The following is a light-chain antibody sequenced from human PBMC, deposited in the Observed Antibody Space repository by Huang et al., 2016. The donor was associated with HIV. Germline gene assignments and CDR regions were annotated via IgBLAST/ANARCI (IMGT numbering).Light chain of an antibody. CDR1: QSIRNY. J-gene: IGKJ4*01. CDR2: DAS. Sequence: EIVLTQSPATLSLSPGERATLSCRASQSIRNYLAWYQQKPGQAPRLLIYDASNRATGIPARFSGSGSGTDFTLTISSLESEDFAVYYCQQRSRTFGGGTKVEIK. V-gene: IGKV3-11*01. CDR3: QQRSRT.